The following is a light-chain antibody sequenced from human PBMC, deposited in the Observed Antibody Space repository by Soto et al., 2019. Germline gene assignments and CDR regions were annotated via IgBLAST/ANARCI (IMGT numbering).Light chain of an antibody. J-gene: IGKJ1*01. Sequence: EIQMTQSPSTLSASVGDRVTLTCRASESVSSWLAWYQQKPGRTPKLLIYQASTRATGVPSRFSGSGSGTESPLTISSLQPDDVASYCRQQYNSYSQAFGQGTKVEIK. CDR2: QAS. CDR1: ESVSSW. CDR3: QQYNSYSQA. V-gene: IGKV1-5*03.